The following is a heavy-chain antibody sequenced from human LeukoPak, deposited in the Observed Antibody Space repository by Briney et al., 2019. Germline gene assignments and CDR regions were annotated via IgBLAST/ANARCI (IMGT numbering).Heavy chain of an antibody. D-gene: IGHD5-18*01. CDR2: ISYDGTDK. Sequence: QTGGSLRLSCAASGFTLNTYTMYWVRQAPGKGLEWVTLISYDGTDKYYANSVKGRFTISRDSSKNTLDLQMNSLRPEDTAVYYCARPRRPNTALDHNHDYWGQGAQVTVSS. V-gene: IGHV3-30*04. CDR3: ARPRRPNTALDHNHDY. J-gene: IGHJ4*02. CDR1: GFTLNTYT.